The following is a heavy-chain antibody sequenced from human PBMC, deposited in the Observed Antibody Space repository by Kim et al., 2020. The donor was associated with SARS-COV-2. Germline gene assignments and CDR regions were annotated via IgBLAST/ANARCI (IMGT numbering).Heavy chain of an antibody. CDR3: ARDIGVYGDDAPTYYFDY. D-gene: IGHD4-17*01. J-gene: IGHJ4*02. CDR1: GYTFTSYY. V-gene: IGHV1-46*01. Sequence: ASVKVSCKASGYTFTSYYMHWVRQAPGQGLEWMGIINPSGGSTSYAQKFQGRVTMTRDTSTSTVYMELSSLRSEDTAVYYCARDIGVYGDDAPTYYFDYWGQGTLVTVSS. CDR2: INPSGGST.